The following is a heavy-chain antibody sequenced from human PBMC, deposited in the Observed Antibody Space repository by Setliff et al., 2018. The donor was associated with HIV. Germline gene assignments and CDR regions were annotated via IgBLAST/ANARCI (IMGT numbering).Heavy chain of an antibody. V-gene: IGHV4-4*07. CDR3: ARGRFFGDISDSLFDL. CDR1: GGSINSYY. J-gene: IGHJ4*02. D-gene: IGHD2-21*02. CDR2: IYGSGST. Sequence: SETLSLTCTVSGGSINSYYWNWIRQPPGKGLEWIGRIYGSGSTNYNPSLESRVTMSVDTSKNQFSLKLSSVTAADTAVYYCARGRFFGDISDSLFDLWGQGTLVTVSS.